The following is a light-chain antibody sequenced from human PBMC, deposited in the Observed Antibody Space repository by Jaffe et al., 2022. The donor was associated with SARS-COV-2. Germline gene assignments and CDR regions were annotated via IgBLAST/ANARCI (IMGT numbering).Light chain of an antibody. V-gene: IGKV2-30*01. Sequence: DVVMTQSPLSLPVTLGQPASISCRSSQSVVYVGGGTFLSWFQQRPGQSPRRLIYEVSKRDSGVPDRFSGSGAGTDFTLKISRVEAEDVGVYYCMQGTHWPVTFGQGTRLEIK. CDR1: QSVVYVGGGTF. CDR3: MQGTHWPVT. J-gene: IGKJ5*01. CDR2: EVS.